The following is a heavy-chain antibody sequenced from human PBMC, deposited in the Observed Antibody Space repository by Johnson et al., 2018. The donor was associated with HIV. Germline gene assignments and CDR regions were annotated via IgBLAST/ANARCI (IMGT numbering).Heavy chain of an antibody. CDR2: IKSKTDGGTT. Sequence: VQLVESGGTLVKPGGSLSLSCAASGFTFINAWMTWVRQSPGKGLEWVGRIKSKTDGGTTDYAAPVKGGFTISRDDAKNTLYLQMNSLKTEDTALYYCTTVGGILGTYAFDIWGQGTMVTVSS. V-gene: IGHV3-15*02. CDR1: GFTFINAW. J-gene: IGHJ3*02. D-gene: IGHD2-8*02. CDR3: TTVGGILGTYAFDI.